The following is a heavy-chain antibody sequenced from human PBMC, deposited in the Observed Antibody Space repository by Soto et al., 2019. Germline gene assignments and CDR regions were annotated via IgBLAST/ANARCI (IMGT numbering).Heavy chain of an antibody. Sequence: QVQLVQSGAEVKKPGSSVKVSCKASGGTFSSYAISWVRQAPGQGLEWMGGIIPIFGTANYAQKFQGRVTITADESTSTAYMELSSLRYEDTAVYYCARDAYYYDSSDPGAFDIWGQGKMVTVSS. CDR3: ARDAYYYDSSDPGAFDI. D-gene: IGHD3-22*01. CDR2: IIPIFGTA. J-gene: IGHJ3*02. V-gene: IGHV1-69*01. CDR1: GGTFSSYA.